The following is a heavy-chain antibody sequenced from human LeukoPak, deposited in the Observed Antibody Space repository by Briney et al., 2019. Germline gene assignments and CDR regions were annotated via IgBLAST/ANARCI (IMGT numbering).Heavy chain of an antibody. CDR3: ARGYYYDSSGYYDY. J-gene: IGHJ4*02. CDR2: IYTSGST. CDR1: GGSISSYY. V-gene: IGHV4-4*07. Sequence: SETLSLTCTVSGGSISSYYWSWIRQPAGKGLEWIGRIYTSGSTNYNPSLKSRVTMSVDTSKNQFSLKLSPVTAADTAVYYCARGYYYDSSGYYDYWGQGTLVTVSS. D-gene: IGHD3-22*01.